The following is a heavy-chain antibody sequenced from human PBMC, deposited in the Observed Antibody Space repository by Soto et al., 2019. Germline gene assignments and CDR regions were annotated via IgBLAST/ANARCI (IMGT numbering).Heavy chain of an antibody. D-gene: IGHD2-8*01. CDR1: GYTFTKYG. Sequence: QVQLVQSGAEVKKPGASVKVSCKASGYTFTKYGFTWVRQAPGQGLEWMGWISGYNGNTNYAQKFQDRGTMTTDTSTSTAYMELSSLRSDDTAVYYCARDLNIVLKGLRYYFDYWGQGTLVTVSS. J-gene: IGHJ4*02. V-gene: IGHV1-18*01. CDR2: ISGYNGNT. CDR3: ARDLNIVLKGLRYYFDY.